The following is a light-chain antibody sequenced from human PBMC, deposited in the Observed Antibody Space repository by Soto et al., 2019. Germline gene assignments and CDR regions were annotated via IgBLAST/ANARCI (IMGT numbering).Light chain of an antibody. CDR3: HSFYTSMSGFGV. V-gene: IGLV1-40*01. CDR1: SSNIGAGYD. CDR2: DNN. J-gene: IGLJ3*02. Sequence: QAVVTQPPSMSGAPGQRVTISCTGSSSNIGAGYDVHWYQQHPGKAPKLLIFDNNNRPSGVPDRFSGSKSDTTASLPITCVQAADEADYYCHSFYTSMSGFGVFGGGTKLTVL.